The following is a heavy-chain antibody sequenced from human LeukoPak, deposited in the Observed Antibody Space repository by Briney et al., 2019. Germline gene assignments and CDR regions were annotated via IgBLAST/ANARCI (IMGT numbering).Heavy chain of an antibody. CDR3: AKDRSCTNNICHGDFDY. V-gene: IGHV3-23*01. CDR1: GFTFSNYA. D-gene: IGHD2-8*01. Sequence: GGSLRLSCAASGFTFSNYAMSWVRQAPGKGLEWVSGISGSGGDTYYADSVKGRFTISRDNSKNTLYLQTNSLRAEDTAVYYCAKDRSCTNNICHGDFDYWGQGTLVTVSS. CDR2: ISGSGGDT. J-gene: IGHJ4*02.